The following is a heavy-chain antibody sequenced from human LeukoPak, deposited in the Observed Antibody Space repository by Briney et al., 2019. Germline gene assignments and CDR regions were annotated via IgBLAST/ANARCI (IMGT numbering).Heavy chain of an antibody. CDR2: IKQDGSEK. V-gene: IGHV3-7*01. CDR1: GFTFSSYW. D-gene: IGHD4-17*01. CDR3: ARDTLVYADSPDAFDI. Sequence: PGGSLRLSCAASGFTFSSYWMSWVRQAPGKGLEWVANIKQDGSEKYYVDSVKGRFTISRDHAKNSLYLQMNSLRDEDTAVYYCARDTLVYADSPDAFDIWGQGTMVTVSS. J-gene: IGHJ3*02.